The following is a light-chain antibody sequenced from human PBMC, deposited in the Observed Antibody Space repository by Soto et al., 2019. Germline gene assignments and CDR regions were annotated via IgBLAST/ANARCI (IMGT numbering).Light chain of an antibody. J-gene: IGKJ2*01. V-gene: IGKV1-5*01. CDR1: QPISNW. Sequence: DIQMTQSPSTLSASVGDRVTITCRASQPISNWLAWYQQKPGQAPKLLIYDAYSLESGVPSRFSGSASGTEFTLTISSLQPDDFASYYCQQYNSYQYTFGQGTNLEI. CDR3: QQYNSYQYT. CDR2: DAY.